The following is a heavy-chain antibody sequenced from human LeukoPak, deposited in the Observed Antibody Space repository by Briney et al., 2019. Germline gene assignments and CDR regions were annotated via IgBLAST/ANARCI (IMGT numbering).Heavy chain of an antibody. V-gene: IGHV3-7*01. J-gene: IGHJ4*02. D-gene: IGHD5-18*01. CDR3: ARFTYSYGYGYFDY. CDR1: GFTFSSYW. Sequence: PGGSLRLSCAASGFTFSSYWMSWVRQAPGKGLEWVANIKQDGSEKYYVDSVKGRFTISRDNAKNSLYLQMKSLRAEDTAVYYCARFTYSYGYGYFDYWGQGTLVTVSS. CDR2: IKQDGSEK.